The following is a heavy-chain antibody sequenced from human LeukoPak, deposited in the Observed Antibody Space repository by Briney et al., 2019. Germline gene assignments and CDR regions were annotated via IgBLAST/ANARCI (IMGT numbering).Heavy chain of an antibody. CDR2: IYLGDSDT. J-gene: IGHJ5*02. CDR1: GYSFTSYW. V-gene: IGHV5-51*01. Sequence: ASVKVSCKGSGYSFTSYWIGWARQMPGKGLEWMGIIYLGDSDTRYSPSFQGQVTISADKSISTAYLQWSSLKASDTAMYYCARRDCSSTSCQGFDPWGQGTLVTVSS. D-gene: IGHD2-2*01. CDR3: ARRDCSSTSCQGFDP.